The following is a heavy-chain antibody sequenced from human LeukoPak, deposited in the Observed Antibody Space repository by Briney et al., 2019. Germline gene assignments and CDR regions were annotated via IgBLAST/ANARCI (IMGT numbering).Heavy chain of an antibody. D-gene: IGHD6-13*01. CDR1: GFIVSSSY. J-gene: IGHJ4*02. V-gene: IGHV3-66*01. Sequence: GGSLRLSCAASGFIVSSSYMNWVRQAPGRGLEWVSVIHNSGSTYADSVKGRFTISRDNSKSTLFLQMNSLRAEDTAMYYCARDLGSSSDYWGQGTLVTVSS. CDR3: ARDLGSSSDY. CDR2: IHNSGST.